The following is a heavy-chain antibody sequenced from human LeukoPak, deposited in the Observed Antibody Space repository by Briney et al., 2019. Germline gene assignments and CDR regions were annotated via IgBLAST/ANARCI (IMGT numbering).Heavy chain of an antibody. D-gene: IGHD5-18*01. J-gene: IGHJ4*02. CDR3: AGSRYSYGYLGY. CDR1: GGSISSSSYN. CDR2: IYYSGST. V-gene: IGHV4-39*01. Sequence: SETLSLTCTVSGGSISSSSYNWGWIRQPPGKGLEWIGSIYYSGSTYYNPSLKSRVTISADTSKSQFSLKLSSVTAADTAVYYCAGSRYSYGYLGYWGQGTLVTVSS.